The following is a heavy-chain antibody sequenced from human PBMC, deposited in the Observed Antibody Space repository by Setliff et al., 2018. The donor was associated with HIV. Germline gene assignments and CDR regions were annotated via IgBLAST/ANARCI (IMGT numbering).Heavy chain of an antibody. D-gene: IGHD2-15*01. V-gene: IGHV4-39*01. CDR3: ARLFQRMSYCFDI. CDR2: FHYSGST. Sequence: SETLSLTCTVSGGSISRSSYYWGWIRQPQGKGLEWIGSFHYSGSTSYYPSLRSRVTISVDTSKNQFSLKLTSVTSADTAVYYCARLFQRMSYCFDIWGQGTMVTVSS. J-gene: IGHJ3*02. CDR1: GGSISRSSYY.